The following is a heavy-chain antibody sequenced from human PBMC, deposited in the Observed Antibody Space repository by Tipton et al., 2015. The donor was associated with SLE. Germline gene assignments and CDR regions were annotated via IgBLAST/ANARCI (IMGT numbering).Heavy chain of an antibody. Sequence: QSGAEVKKPGSSVKVSCKASGGTFSSYAISWVRQAPGQGLEWMGGIIPIFGTANYAQKFQGRVTITADESTSTAYMELSSLRSEDTAVYYCARISSSWYGGYYYYGMDVWGQGTTVTVSS. V-gene: IGHV1-69*01. CDR2: IIPIFGTA. CDR3: ARISSSWYGGYYYYGMDV. J-gene: IGHJ6*02. D-gene: IGHD6-13*01. CDR1: GGTFSSYA.